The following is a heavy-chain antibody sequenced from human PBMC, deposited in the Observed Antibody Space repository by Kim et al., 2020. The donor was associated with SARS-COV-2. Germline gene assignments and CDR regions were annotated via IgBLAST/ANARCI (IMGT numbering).Heavy chain of an antibody. D-gene: IGHD6-13*01. CDR2: NRRNT. CDR3: AAAAGDY. J-gene: IGHJ4*02. Sequence: NRRNTGYAQKVQGRVTMTRNTSISTAYMELSSLRSEDTAVYYCAAAAGDYWGQGTLVTVSS. V-gene: IGHV1-8*01.